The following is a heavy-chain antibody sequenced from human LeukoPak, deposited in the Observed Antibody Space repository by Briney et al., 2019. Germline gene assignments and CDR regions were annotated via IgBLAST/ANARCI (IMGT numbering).Heavy chain of an antibody. CDR2: INPNSGGT. J-gene: IGHJ4*02. D-gene: IGHD3-22*01. CDR3: ARDTDYYDSSGYAIDY. Sequence: ASVKVSCKASGYTFTGYYMHWVRQAPGQGLEWMGWINPNSGGTNYAQKFQGRVTTTRDTSISTAYMELSRLRSDDTAVYYCARDTDYYDSSGYAIDYWGQGTLVTVSS. CDR1: GYTFTGYY. V-gene: IGHV1-2*02.